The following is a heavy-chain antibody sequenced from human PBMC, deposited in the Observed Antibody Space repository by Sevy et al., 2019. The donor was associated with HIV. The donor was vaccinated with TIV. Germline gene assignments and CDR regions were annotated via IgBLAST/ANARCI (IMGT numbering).Heavy chain of an antibody. V-gene: IGHV4-61*02. J-gene: IGHJ6*03. CDR2: IFSSGST. D-gene: IGHD3-10*01. Sequence: LTCTVSGGSISSDTYYWSWIRQPAGKGLEWIGRIFSSGSTNYNPSLKSRFTISVDTSKNQFSLKLSSVTAADTAVYYCAREKARGASGSYYSHYYYYMDVWGKGTTVTVSS. CDR3: AREKARGASGSYYSHYYYYMDV. CDR1: GGSISSDTYY.